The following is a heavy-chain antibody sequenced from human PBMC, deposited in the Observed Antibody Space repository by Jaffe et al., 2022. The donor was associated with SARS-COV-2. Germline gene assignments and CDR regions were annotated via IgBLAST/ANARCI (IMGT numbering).Heavy chain of an antibody. V-gene: IGHV4-34*01. CDR2: INHSGST. D-gene: IGHD4-17*01. CDR1: GGSFSGYY. Sequence: QVQLQQWGAGLLKPSETLSLTCAVYGGSFSGYYWSWIRQPPGKGLEWIGEINHSGSTNYNPSLKSRVTISVDTSKNQFSLKLSSVTAADTAVYYCARGELDGDYYYYGMDVWGQGTTVTVSS. CDR3: ARGELDGDYYYYGMDV. J-gene: IGHJ6*02.